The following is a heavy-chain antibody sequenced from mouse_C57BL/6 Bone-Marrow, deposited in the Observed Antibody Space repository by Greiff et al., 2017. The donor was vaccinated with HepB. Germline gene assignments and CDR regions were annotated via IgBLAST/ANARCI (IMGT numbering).Heavy chain of an antibody. V-gene: IGHV1-42*01. CDR2: INPSTGGT. CDR3: ARDGEWSSYYAMDY. Sequence: DVKLVESGPELVKPGASVKISCKASGYSFTGYYMNWVKQSPEKSLEWIGEINPSTGGTTYNQKFKAKATLTVDKSSSTAYMQLKSLTSEDSAVYYCARDGEWSSYYAMDYWGQGTSVTVSS. CDR1: GYSFTGYY. J-gene: IGHJ4*01. D-gene: IGHD1-1*02.